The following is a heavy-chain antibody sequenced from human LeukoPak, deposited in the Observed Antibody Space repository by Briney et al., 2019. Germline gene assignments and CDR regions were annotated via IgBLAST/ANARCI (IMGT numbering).Heavy chain of an antibody. CDR2: IYYSGST. CDR3: ARQLRLRGGSRDWFDP. V-gene: IGHV4-59*08. CDR1: GGSISSYY. D-gene: IGHD3-10*01. Sequence: SETLSLTCTVSGGSISSYYWSWIRQPPGKGLEWIGYIYYSGSTNYNPSLKSRVTISVDTSKNQFSLKLSSVTAADTAVYYCARQLRLRGGSRDWFDPWGQGTLVTVSS. J-gene: IGHJ5*02.